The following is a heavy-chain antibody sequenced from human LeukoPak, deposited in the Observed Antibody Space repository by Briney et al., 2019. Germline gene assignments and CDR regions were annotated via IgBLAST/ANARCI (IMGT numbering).Heavy chain of an antibody. Sequence: PGGSLRLSCAASGFTVSSNYTSWVRQAPGKGLEWVSVIYSGGSTYYADSVKGRFTISRDNSKNTLYLQMNSLRAEDTAVYYCAGALLKGAVYYYYYMDVWGKGTTVTVSS. CDR2: IYSGGST. V-gene: IGHV3-53*01. J-gene: IGHJ6*03. CDR1: GFTVSSNY. CDR3: AGALLKGAVYYYYYMDV.